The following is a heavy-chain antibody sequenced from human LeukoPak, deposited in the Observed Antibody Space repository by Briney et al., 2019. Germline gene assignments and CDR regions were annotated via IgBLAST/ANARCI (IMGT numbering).Heavy chain of an antibody. Sequence: GRSLRLSCAASGFTFDDYAMHWVRQAPGKGLEWVSGISWNSGSIGYADSVKGRFTISRDNAKNSLYLQMNSLRAEDTALYYCAKPYGSGSFLYGMDVWGQGTTVTVSS. CDR3: AKPYGSGSFLYGMDV. CDR2: ISWNSGSI. CDR1: GFTFDDYA. J-gene: IGHJ6*02. V-gene: IGHV3-9*01. D-gene: IGHD3-10*01.